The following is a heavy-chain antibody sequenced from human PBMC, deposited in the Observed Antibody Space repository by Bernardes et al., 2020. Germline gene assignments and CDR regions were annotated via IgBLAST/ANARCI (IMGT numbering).Heavy chain of an antibody. CDR3: ASQYSSSYFDY. CDR1: GGSISSGNYY. CDR2: IYYSGST. V-gene: IGHV4-39*01. D-gene: IGHD6-6*01. J-gene: IGHJ4*02. Sequence: SETLSLTCTVSGGSISSGNYYWGWIRQPPGKGLEWIGTIYYSGSTHDNPSLKSRVTISVDTSRNQFSLKLSSVTAADTAVYYCASQYSSSYFDYWGQGTLVTVSS.